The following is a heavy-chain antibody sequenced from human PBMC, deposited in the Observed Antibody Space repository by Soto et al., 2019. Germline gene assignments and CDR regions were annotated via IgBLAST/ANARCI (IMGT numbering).Heavy chain of an antibody. D-gene: IGHD4-17*01. CDR2: IYPGDSDT. J-gene: IGHJ4*02. V-gene: IGHV5-51*01. CDR3: ARAGLSDYGVLSPYFDY. Sequence: GESLKISCKGSGYSFTSYWIGWVRQMPGKGLEWMGIIYPGDSDTRYSPSFQGQVTISADKSISTAYLQWSSLKASDTAMYYCARAGLSDYGVLSPYFDYWGQGTLVTVSS. CDR1: GYSFTSYW.